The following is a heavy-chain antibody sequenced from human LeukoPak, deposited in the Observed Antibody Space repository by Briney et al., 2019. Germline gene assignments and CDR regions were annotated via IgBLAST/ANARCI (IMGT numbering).Heavy chain of an antibody. Sequence: TSETLSLTCTVSGGSISSGDYYWSWIRQPPGKGLEWIGYIYYSGSTYYNPSLKSRVTISVDTSKNQFSLKLSSVTAADTAVYYCARDLAKYDYVWGSYRYTNWFDPWGQGTLVTVSS. J-gene: IGHJ5*02. D-gene: IGHD3-16*02. CDR1: GGSISSGDYY. CDR2: IYYSGST. CDR3: ARDLAKYDYVWGSYRYTNWFDP. V-gene: IGHV4-30-4*01.